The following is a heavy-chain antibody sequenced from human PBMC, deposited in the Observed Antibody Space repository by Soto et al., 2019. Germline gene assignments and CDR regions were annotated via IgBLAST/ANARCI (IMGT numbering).Heavy chain of an antibody. CDR2: ISGSGGST. J-gene: IGHJ4*02. Sequence: PGGSLRLSCAASGFTFSSYAMSWVRQAPGKGLEWVSAISGSGGSTYYADSVKGRFTISRDNSKNTLYLQMNSLRAEDTAVYYCVKGTAVARQHFANWGQGTLVTVSS. V-gene: IGHV3-23*01. D-gene: IGHD6-19*01. CDR3: VKGTAVARQHFAN. CDR1: GFTFSSYA.